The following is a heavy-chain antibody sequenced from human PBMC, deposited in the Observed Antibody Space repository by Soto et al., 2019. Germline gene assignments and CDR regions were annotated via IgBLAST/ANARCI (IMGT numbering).Heavy chain of an antibody. CDR3: ASLTIGVALTPNWFDP. Sequence: QVQLQESGPGLVKPSQTLSLTCSVSGGSISSSGYYWSWIRQHPGKGLEWIGYIYYSGSTNYNPSHKSRVTMSVDTSKNQFSLRLSSVTVADTAVYYCASLTIGVALTPNWFDPWGQGTLVTVSS. CDR2: IYYSGST. CDR1: GGSISSSGYY. V-gene: IGHV4-31*03. J-gene: IGHJ5*02. D-gene: IGHD6-19*01.